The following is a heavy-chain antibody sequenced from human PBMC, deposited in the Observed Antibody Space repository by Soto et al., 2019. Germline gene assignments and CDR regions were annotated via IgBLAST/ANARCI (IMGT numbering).Heavy chain of an antibody. D-gene: IGHD3-16*01. J-gene: IGHJ6*02. CDR3: AIYDYVWGSFQL. Sequence: PSETLSLTCAVYGGSFSGNYWSWIRQPPGKGLEWIGEINHSGSTNYNPSLKSRIIISVDTSKNQFALKLSSVSAADTAVYYCAIYDYVWGSFQLWGQGSTVTVS. V-gene: IGHV4-34*01. CDR2: INHSGST. CDR1: GGSFSGNY.